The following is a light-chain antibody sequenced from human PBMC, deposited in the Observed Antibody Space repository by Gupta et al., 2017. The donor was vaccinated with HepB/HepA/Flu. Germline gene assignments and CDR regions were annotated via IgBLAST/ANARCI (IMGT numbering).Light chain of an antibody. Sequence: EIVLTQSPDFQSVTPKEKVTITCRASQSIGTNLHWYQQKPDQSPKLLIKYASQSLSGVPSRFSGSGSGTDFTLTINSLEAEDPATYYCHQSNNFPYTFGQGTKLEIK. V-gene: IGKV6-21*01. J-gene: IGKJ2*01. CDR2: YAS. CDR1: QSIGTN. CDR3: HQSNNFPYT.